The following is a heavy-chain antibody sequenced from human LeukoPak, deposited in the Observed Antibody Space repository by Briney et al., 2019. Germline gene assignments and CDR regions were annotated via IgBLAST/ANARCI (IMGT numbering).Heavy chain of an antibody. Sequence: GGSLRLSCAASGFTFSSYGMHWVRQAPGKGLEWVTFIPYDGSNKYYADSVKGRFTISRDNSKNTLYLQMNSLRAEDTAVYYCARGSGYHDYWGQGTLVTVSS. V-gene: IGHV3-30*02. J-gene: IGHJ4*02. CDR1: GFTFSSYG. D-gene: IGHD5-18*01. CDR3: ARGSGYHDY. CDR2: IPYDGSNK.